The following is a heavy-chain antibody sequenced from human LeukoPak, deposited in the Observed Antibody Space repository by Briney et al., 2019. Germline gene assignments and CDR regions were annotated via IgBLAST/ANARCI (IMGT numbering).Heavy chain of an antibody. Sequence: ASVKVSCNASGYTFTGYYMHWVRQAPGQGLEWMGWINPNSGGTNYAQKFQGRVTMTRDTSISTAYMELSRLRSDDTAVYYCARGSSAAIDAFDIWGQGTMVTVSS. D-gene: IGHD5-18*01. V-gene: IGHV1-2*02. J-gene: IGHJ3*02. CDR3: ARGSSAAIDAFDI. CDR1: GYTFTGYY. CDR2: INPNSGGT.